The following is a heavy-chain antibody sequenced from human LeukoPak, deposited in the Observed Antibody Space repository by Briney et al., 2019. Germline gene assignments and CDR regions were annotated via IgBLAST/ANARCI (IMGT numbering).Heavy chain of an antibody. Sequence: PGGSLRLSCAASGLTFRSYEMNWVRQAPGKGLEWISYISGSGSTIYYADSVKGRFTISRDNARNSLYPQMRSLRAEDTAVYYCAKWAVAGYAFFDYWGQGTLVTVSS. CDR2: ISGSGSTI. D-gene: IGHD6-19*01. CDR1: GLTFRSYE. J-gene: IGHJ4*02. V-gene: IGHV3-48*03. CDR3: AKWAVAGYAFFDY.